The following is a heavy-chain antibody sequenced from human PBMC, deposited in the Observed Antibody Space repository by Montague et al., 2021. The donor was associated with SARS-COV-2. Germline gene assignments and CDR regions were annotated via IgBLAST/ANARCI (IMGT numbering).Heavy chain of an antibody. CDR2: INHSGST. D-gene: IGHD5-12*01. CDR3: ARDRLRYGWFDP. CDR1: GGSFSGYY. V-gene: IGHV4-34*01. J-gene: IGHJ5*02. Sequence: SETLSLTCAVYGGSFSGYYWSWIRQPPGKGLEWIGEINHSGSTNYNPSLKSRVTISVDTSKNQFSLKLSSVTAADTAVYYCARDRLRYGWFDPWGQGTLVTVSS.